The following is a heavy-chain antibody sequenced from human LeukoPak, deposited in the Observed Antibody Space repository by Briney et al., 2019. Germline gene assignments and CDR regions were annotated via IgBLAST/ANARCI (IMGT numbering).Heavy chain of an antibody. D-gene: IGHD6-25*01. V-gene: IGHV3-23*01. CDR1: GFTFSSYA. J-gene: IGHJ5*02. CDR2: ISGSGGST. CDR3: AKRAAYSSGWHNWFDP. Sequence: GGSLRLSCAASGFTFSSYAMSWVRQAPGKGLEWVSAISGSGGSTYYADSVKGRFTISRGNSKNTLYLQMNSLRAEDTAVYYCAKRAAYSSGWHNWFDPWGQGTLVTVSS.